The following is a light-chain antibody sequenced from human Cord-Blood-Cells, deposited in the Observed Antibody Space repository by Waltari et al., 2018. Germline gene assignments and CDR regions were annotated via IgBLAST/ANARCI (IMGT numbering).Light chain of an antibody. CDR2: AAS. V-gene: IGKV1D-8*03. J-gene: IGKJ4*01. Sequence: VHCLTQPPSLLSASTVCRDTISCRMSQRIRGYLAWYQQKPGKAPQLLIYAASTLQSGVPSRFSGSGSGTDFTRTSSCLQSEDFATYYCQQYYSFPLASGGGTKVEIK. CDR3: QQYYSFPLA. CDR1: QRIRGY.